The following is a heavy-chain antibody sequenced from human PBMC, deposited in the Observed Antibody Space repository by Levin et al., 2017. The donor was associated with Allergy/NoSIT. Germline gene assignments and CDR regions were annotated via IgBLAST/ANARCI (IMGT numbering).Heavy chain of an antibody. CDR1: GFTFSSYA. V-gene: IGHV3-23*01. Sequence: SGGSLRLSCAASGFTFSSYAMSWVRQAPGKGLEWVSAISGSGGSTYYADSVKGRFTISRDNSKNTLYLQMNSLRAEDTAVYYCAKDGYDMLTGYYDYWGQGTLVTVSS. CDR2: ISGSGGST. CDR3: AKDGYDMLTGYYDY. D-gene: IGHD3-9*01. J-gene: IGHJ4*02.